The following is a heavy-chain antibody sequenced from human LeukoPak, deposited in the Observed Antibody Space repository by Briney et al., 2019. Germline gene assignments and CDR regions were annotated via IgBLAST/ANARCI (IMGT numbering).Heavy chain of an antibody. V-gene: IGHV3-23*01. J-gene: IGHJ4*02. Sequence: GGSLRLSCAASGFIFSSYAMSWVRPAPGKGLEWVSAISGSRGSTYYADSVKGRFTISSEHSKNTLYLQLNSLSAEDTAVCYGAKDPGYYGSGSYYNFDYWGQGTLATVSS. CDR2: ISGSRGST. CDR1: GFIFSSYA. D-gene: IGHD3-10*01. CDR3: AKDPGYYGSGSYYNFDY.